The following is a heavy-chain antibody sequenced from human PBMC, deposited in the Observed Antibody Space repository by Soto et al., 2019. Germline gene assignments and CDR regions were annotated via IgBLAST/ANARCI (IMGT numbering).Heavy chain of an antibody. V-gene: IGHV3-48*01. D-gene: IGHD4-17*01. J-gene: IGHJ4*02. CDR1: GFNFRAYS. CDR3: VRDSGEYPDY. CDR2: ISSTSTTL. Sequence: EVQLVESGGGLVQPGESLRLSCVVSGFNFRAYSMNWVRQAPGKGLEWISYISSTSTTLYYADSVKGRFTIARDTHQKSRFLQINSLRSEGLAVYYCVRDSGEYPDYWGEGTQVAVSS.